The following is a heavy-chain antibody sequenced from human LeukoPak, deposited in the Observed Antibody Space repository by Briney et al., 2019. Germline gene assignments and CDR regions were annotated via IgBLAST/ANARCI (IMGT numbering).Heavy chain of an antibody. D-gene: IGHD3-22*01. V-gene: IGHV4-39*02. CDR1: GGSISSSSYY. Sequence: PSEALSLTCTVSGGSISSSSYYWGWIRQPPGKGLEWIGSIYYSGSTYYNPSLKSRVTISVDTSKNQFSLKLSSVTAADTAVYYCAKEFADYYDSSGPAWGQGTLVTVSS. J-gene: IGHJ5*02. CDR2: IYYSGST. CDR3: AKEFADYYDSSGPA.